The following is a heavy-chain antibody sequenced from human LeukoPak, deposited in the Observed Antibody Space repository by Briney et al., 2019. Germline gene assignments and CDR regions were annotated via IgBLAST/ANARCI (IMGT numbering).Heavy chain of an antibody. CDR3: GRVYCSTTSCYDYYDYYMDV. CDR2: TNWDGAST. Sequence: GGSLRLSCAASGFRFDDYGMSWVRHVPGKGLQWVAGTNWDGASTGYADSVKGRFTISRDNGKNFVYLQMKSLRVEDTALYFCGRVYCSTTSCYDYYDYYMDVWGKGTTVTVSS. D-gene: IGHD2-2*01. V-gene: IGHV3-20*04. J-gene: IGHJ6*03. CDR1: GFRFDDYG.